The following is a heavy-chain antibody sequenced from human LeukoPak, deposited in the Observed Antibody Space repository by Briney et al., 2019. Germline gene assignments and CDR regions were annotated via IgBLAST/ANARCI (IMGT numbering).Heavy chain of an antibody. CDR1: GYPFTNYL. V-gene: IGHV1-46*01. D-gene: IGHD2-8*02. J-gene: IGHJ4*02. Sequence: ASVKVSCKASGYPFTNYLLHWVRQAPGQGLEWVGRITPSVDTTNYAQKFRDRVTMTRDTSTSTVYMELSSLRSEDTAVYHCVREESGGYFDYWGQGTLVTVSS. CDR2: ITPSVDTT. CDR3: VREESGGYFDY.